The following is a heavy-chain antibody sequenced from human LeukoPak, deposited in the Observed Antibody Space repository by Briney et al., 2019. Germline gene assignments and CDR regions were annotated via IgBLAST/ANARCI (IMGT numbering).Heavy chain of an antibody. CDR2: INHSGST. Sequence: SETLSLTCAVYGGSFRGYYWNWIRQPPGKGLEWIGEINHSGSTNYNPSLKSRVTISVDTSKNQFSLKLSSVTAADTAVYYCARGRSSHYYYYYYMDVWGKGTTVTVSS. CDR1: GGSFRGYY. J-gene: IGHJ6*03. V-gene: IGHV4-34*01. CDR3: ARGRSSHYYYYYYMDV. D-gene: IGHD6-19*01.